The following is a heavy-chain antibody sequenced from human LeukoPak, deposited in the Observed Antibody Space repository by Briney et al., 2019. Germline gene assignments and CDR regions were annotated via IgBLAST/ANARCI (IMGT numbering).Heavy chain of an antibody. Sequence: SETLSLTCTVSGGSISHYYWSWIRQPAGKGLGWIGRIYSSGNTDYNPSLKSRVTLSLDRSMNQFSLRLSSLTAADTAIYYCARGLGYTAPFFDYWGQGTLVTVSS. CDR2: IYSSGNT. CDR1: GGSISHYY. D-gene: IGHD3-16*02. J-gene: IGHJ4*02. V-gene: IGHV4-4*07. CDR3: ARGLGYTAPFFDY.